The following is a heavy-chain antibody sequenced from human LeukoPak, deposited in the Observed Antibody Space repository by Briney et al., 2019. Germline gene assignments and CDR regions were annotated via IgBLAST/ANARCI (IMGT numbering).Heavy chain of an antibody. CDR3: AREVVVSAFDI. CDR2: IYYSGST. J-gene: IGHJ3*02. D-gene: IGHD3-22*01. Sequence: SETLSLTCTVSGGSISSYYWSWIRQPPGKGLEWIGYIYYSGSTYYNSPLKSRVTISVDTSKNQFSLKLSSVTAADTAVYYCAREVVVSAFDIWGQGTMVTVSS. CDR1: GGSISSYY. V-gene: IGHV4-59*12.